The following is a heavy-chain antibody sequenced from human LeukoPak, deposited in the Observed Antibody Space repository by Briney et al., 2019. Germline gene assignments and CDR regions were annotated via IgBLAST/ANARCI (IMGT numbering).Heavy chain of an antibody. V-gene: IGHV3-48*03. CDR3: AREGHY. CDR2: ISSSGSNI. CDR1: GFTFSSYE. Sequence: GGSLRLSCAASGFTFSSYEMNWVRQAPGKGLEGVSYISSSGSNIYYADSVKGRFTISRGNAKNSLYLQMNSLRAEDTAVYYCAREGHYWGQGTLVTVSS. J-gene: IGHJ4*02.